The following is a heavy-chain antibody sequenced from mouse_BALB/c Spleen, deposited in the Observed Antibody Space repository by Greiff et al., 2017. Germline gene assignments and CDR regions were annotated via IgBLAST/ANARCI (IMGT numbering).Heavy chain of an antibody. CDR3: ARKEVITTVVAPFDY. D-gene: IGHD1-1*01. Sequence: QVQLQQSGAELAKPGASVKMSCKASGYTFTSYWMHWVKQRPGQGLEWIGYINPSTGYTEYNQKFKDKATLTADKSSSTAYMQLSSLTSEDSAVYYCARKEVITTVVAPFDYWGQGTTLTVSS. V-gene: IGHV1-7*01. J-gene: IGHJ2*01. CDR1: GYTFTSYW. CDR2: INPSTGYT.